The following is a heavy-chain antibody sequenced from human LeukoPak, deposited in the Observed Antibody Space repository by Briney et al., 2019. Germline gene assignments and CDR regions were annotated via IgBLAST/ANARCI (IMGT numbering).Heavy chain of an antibody. Sequence: SGPTLVNPTQTLTLTCTFSGFSLNTTKMCVAWIRQPPGKALEWLARIDWDDDKYYSPSLKTRLTISRDTSKGQVVLKMTNMDPVDTATYCCARISMFRGGEFDYWGQGILVTVSS. CDR2: IDWDDDK. CDR3: ARISMFRGGEFDY. CDR1: GFSLNTTKMC. V-gene: IGHV2-70*11. J-gene: IGHJ4*02. D-gene: IGHD3-10*01.